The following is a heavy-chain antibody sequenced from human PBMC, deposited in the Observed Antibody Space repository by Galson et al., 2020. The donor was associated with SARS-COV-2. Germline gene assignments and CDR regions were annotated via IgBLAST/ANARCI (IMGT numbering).Heavy chain of an antibody. J-gene: IGHJ3*01. V-gene: IGHV4-59*01. CDR1: GGSINNYY. CDR2: IYNSGST. Sequence: SETLCLTCTVSGGSINNYYWSWIRQPPGKGLECIGYIYNSGSTNYNPSLKSRVTIAVDTSKNQFSLKLSSVTAADTAVFYCARGVVGATKVVDVWGQGTMVTVSS. D-gene: IGHD1-26*01. CDR3: ARGVVGATKVVDV.